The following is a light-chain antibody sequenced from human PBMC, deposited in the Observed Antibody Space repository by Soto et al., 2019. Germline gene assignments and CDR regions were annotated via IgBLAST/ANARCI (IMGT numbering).Light chain of an antibody. CDR3: QQYGRSPP. V-gene: IGKV3-15*01. Sequence: EIVMTQSPATLSVSPGERATLSCRASLSVSRNLAWYQQKPGQAPRLLIFDASTRATGIPARFSGSGSGTEFTLTITSLQSEDFAVYYCQQYGRSPPFGQGTRLDIK. CDR2: DAS. J-gene: IGKJ5*01. CDR1: LSVSRN.